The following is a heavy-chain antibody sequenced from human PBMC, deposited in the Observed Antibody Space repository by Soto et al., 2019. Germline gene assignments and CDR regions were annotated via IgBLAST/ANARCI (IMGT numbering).Heavy chain of an antibody. D-gene: IGHD6-13*01. V-gene: IGHV3-23*01. CDR3: ANRIQAAADD. J-gene: IGHJ4*02. CDR1: GFTFRNYG. CDR2: ISGSGGST. Sequence: PGGSLRLSCAASGFTFRNYGMNWVRQAPGKGLEWVSAISGSGGSTYYADSVKGRFTISRDNSKNTLYLQMNSLRAEDTAVYYCANRIQAAADDWGQGTLVTVSS.